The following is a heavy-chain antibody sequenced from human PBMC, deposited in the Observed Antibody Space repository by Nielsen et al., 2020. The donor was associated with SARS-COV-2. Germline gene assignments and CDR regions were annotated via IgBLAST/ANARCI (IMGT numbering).Heavy chain of an antibody. CDR2: IDPSDSYT. Sequence: GESLKISCKGSGYSFTSYWISWVRQMPGKGLEWMGRIDPSDSYTNYSPSFQGHVTISADKSISTAYLQWNSLKASDTAMYYCARHLDDYSNYFDYWGQGTLVTVSS. CDR3: ARHLDDYSNYFDY. V-gene: IGHV5-10-1*01. D-gene: IGHD4-11*01. J-gene: IGHJ4*02. CDR1: GYSFTSYW.